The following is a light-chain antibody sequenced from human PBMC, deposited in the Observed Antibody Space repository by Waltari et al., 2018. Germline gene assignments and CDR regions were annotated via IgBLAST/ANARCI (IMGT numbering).Light chain of an antibody. CDR1: QSLQHSNGNTY. CDR3: LQGIAFPLT. J-gene: IGKJ4*01. V-gene: IGKV2-40*01. Sequence: IGMTQIQLSLPITPGDSASICCRSSQSLQHSNGNTYMHCYLQKPGQSPQLLIYGGYNRASGVPDRFGGSGSGTEFTLKITKVEADDVGIYYCLQGIAFPLTFGAGTKVEI. CDR2: GGY.